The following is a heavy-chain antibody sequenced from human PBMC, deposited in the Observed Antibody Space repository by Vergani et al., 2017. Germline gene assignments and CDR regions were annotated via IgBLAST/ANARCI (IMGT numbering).Heavy chain of an antibody. J-gene: IGHJ3*02. CDR3: ARYGRLLWFGEPTAAFDI. D-gene: IGHD3-10*01. V-gene: IGHV1-18*01. Sequence: QVQLVQSGAEVKKPGASVKVSCKASGYTFTSYGISWVRQAPGQGLEWMGWISAYNGNTNYAQKLQGRVTMTTETSTSTAHMELRSLRSEDTAVYYCARYGRLLWFGEPTAAFDIWGQGTMVTVSS. CDR2: ISAYNGNT. CDR1: GYTFTSYG.